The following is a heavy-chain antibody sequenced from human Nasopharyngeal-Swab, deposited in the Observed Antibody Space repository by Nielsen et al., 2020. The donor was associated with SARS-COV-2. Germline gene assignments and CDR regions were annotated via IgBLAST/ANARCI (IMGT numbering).Heavy chain of an antibody. CDR3: ARGATGFDF. D-gene: IGHD1-26*01. J-gene: IGHJ3*01. CDR2: IGANSGDT. V-gene: IGHV1-2*02. CDR1: GYTFTGNH. Sequence: ASVKVSCKASGYTFTGNHIHWVRQAPGQGLEWMGWIGANSGDTNYAQKFQGRVTMTRDTSISTAHMELSSLNSDDTAVYYCARGATGFDFWGQGTMVTVSS.